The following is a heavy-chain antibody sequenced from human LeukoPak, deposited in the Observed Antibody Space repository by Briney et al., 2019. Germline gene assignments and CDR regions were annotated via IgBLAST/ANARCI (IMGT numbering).Heavy chain of an antibody. J-gene: IGHJ4*02. Sequence: KPSETLSLTCTVSGGSISSYYWSWIRQPPGKGLEWIGYIYYSGSTNYNPSLKSRVTISVDTSKNQFSLKLSSVTAADTAVYYCARARSYFDYWGQGTLVTVSS. D-gene: IGHD3-10*01. V-gene: IGHV4-59*01. CDR1: GGSISSYY. CDR2: IYYSGST. CDR3: ARARSYFDY.